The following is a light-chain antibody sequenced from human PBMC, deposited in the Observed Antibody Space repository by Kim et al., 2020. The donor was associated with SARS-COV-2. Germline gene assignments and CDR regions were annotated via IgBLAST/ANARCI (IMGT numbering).Light chain of an antibody. CDR3: GSDLASGSNFVPYG. V-gene: IGLV9-49*03. J-gene: IGLJ1*01. CDR1: SGYINPE. CDR2: VGTGGIVG. Sequence: QLVLTQPPSASASLGASVTLTCTLNSGYINPEVDYYQQRPRKGPRFVMRVGTGGIVGSKGDGIPDRFSVLGSGLNRKLTIKSIQEEGESDYHCGSDLASGSNFVPYGFATGTRVTVL.